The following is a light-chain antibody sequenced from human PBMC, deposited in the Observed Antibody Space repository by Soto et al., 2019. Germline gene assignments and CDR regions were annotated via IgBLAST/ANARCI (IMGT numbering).Light chain of an antibody. CDR2: QAS. Sequence: DIQMTQSPSTLSASVGDRVIITCRASETISSWLAWYQQKPGKAPKLLIYQASSLESGVPSRFXXXXXXXEFSLAXXXXXXXXFTTYYCQQXXXXXXWTFG. CDR1: ETISSW. V-gene: IGKV1-5*03. J-gene: IGKJ1*01. CDR3: QQXXXXXXWT.